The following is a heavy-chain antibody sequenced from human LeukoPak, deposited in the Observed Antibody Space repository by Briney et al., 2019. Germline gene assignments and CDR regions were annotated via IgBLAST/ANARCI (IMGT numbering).Heavy chain of an antibody. D-gene: IGHD1-14*01. CDR3: ARDLPDQGAN. CDR2: MYRSDAT. J-gene: IGHJ1*01. Sequence: PGGSLRLSGAAAGLTVSSNYMSWARQAPGKGLEWVSVMYRSDATYYADSVKGRFTMSRDISKNTVYLQMDSLRSEDTAVYYCARDLPDQGANWGQGTLVIVSS. CDR1: GLTVSSNY. V-gene: IGHV3-53*01.